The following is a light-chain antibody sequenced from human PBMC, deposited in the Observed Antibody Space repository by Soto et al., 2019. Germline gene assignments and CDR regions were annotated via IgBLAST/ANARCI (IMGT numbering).Light chain of an antibody. CDR1: QSVGSN. J-gene: IGKJ4*01. CDR2: GAS. CDR3: QQYNNWPLT. Sequence: ETLMTQSPATLSVSPGERATLSCRASQSVGSNLAWYQQKPGQAPRLLISGASARATGIPARFSGSGSGTDFTLTVSSLQSEYFAIYYCQQYNNWPLTFGGGTTVEIK. V-gene: IGKV3-15*01.